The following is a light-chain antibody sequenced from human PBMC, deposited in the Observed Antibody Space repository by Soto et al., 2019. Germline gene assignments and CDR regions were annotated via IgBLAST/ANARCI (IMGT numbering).Light chain of an antibody. Sequence: QSALTQPASVSGSPGQSITISCTGTSSDVGNNNYVSWYQQHPGKAPKLMIYDVTRRPSRISNRFSGSKSGNTASLTISGLQAEDEADYYCSSYTSSSTLYVFGTGTKVTVL. CDR1: SSDVGNNNY. V-gene: IGLV2-14*03. CDR2: DVT. J-gene: IGLJ1*01. CDR3: SSYTSSSTLYV.